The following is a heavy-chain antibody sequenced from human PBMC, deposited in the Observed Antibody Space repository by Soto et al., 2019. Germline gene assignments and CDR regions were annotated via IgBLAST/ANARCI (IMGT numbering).Heavy chain of an antibody. CDR3: ACDSSGWYLGWFDP. V-gene: IGHV4-30-2*01. CDR1: GDSISSSGYS. CDR2: IYNSGNT. D-gene: IGHD6-19*01. J-gene: IGHJ5*02. Sequence: PSETLSLTCAVSGDSISSSGYSWSWIRQPPGKGLEWMGYIYNSGNTHYNRSLKSRVTMSVDRSKNQFSLKLSSVTAADTAVYYCACDSSGWYLGWFDPWGQGTLVTVSS.